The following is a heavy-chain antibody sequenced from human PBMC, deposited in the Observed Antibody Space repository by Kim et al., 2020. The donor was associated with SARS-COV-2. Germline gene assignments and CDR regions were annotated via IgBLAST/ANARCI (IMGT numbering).Heavy chain of an antibody. J-gene: IGHJ4*02. D-gene: IGHD4-17*01. Sequence: NCNPSLKSRVTIPVEPSKNQFSLKLSSVTAADTAVYYCARGSNYGDYGYWGQGTLVTVSS. CDR3: ARGSNYGDYGY. V-gene: IGHV4-34*01.